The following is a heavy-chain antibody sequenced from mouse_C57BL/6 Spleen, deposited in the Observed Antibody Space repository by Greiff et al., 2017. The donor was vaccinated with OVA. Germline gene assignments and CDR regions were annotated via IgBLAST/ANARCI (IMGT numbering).Heavy chain of an antibody. V-gene: IGHV1-64*01. Sequence: VKLQQPGAELVKPGASVKLSCKASGYTFTSYWMHWVQQRPGQGLEWIGMIHPNSGSTNYNEKFKSKATLTVDKASSTAYMQLSSLTSEDSAVYYCARPTGAWFAYWGQGTLVTVSA. CDR2: IHPNSGST. J-gene: IGHJ3*01. CDR1: GYTFTSYW. CDR3: ARPTGAWFAY. D-gene: IGHD4-1*02.